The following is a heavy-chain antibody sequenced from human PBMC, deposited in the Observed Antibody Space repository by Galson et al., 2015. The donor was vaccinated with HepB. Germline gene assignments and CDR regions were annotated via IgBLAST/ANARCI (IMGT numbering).Heavy chain of an antibody. D-gene: IGHD3-10*01. CDR3: AREVDAYYYGSGFDWYFDL. CDR1: GGTFSSYA. Sequence: SVKVCCKASGGTFSSYAISWVRQAPGQGLEWMGGIIPIFGTANYAQKFQGRVTITADESTSTAYMELSSLRSEDTAVYYCAREVDAYYYGSGFDWYFDLWGRGTLVTVSS. CDR2: IIPIFGTA. J-gene: IGHJ2*01. V-gene: IGHV1-69*13.